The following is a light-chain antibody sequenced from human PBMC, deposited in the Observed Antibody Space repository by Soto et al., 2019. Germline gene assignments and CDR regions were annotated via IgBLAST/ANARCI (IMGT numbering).Light chain of an antibody. Sequence: QSALTQPPSASGSRGQSVTISCTGTSSDVGGYNFVSWYQQHPGKAPKVILYEVTKRPSGVPDRFSGSKSGNTASLTVSGLQTDDEDHYYCSSYAGSKNRYVFGTGTKLTVL. J-gene: IGLJ1*01. V-gene: IGLV2-8*01. CDR1: SSDVGGYNF. CDR3: SSYAGSKNRYV. CDR2: EVT.